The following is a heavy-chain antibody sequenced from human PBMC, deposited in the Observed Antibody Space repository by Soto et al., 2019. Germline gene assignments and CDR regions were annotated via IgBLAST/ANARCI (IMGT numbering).Heavy chain of an antibody. Sequence: QVQLVQSGAEVKKPGASVKVSCKASGYTFNSYYIHWVRQAPGQGLEWMGWINPNSDVTGYAQSYQGRVTMTRDMSMTTAYMDLTRLRSDDTAVYYCVRVGLNRKYDFDFWGQGTLITVSS. CDR1: GYTFNSYY. J-gene: IGHJ4*02. V-gene: IGHV1-2*02. CDR2: INPNSDVT. CDR3: VRVGLNRKYDFDF. D-gene: IGHD2-2*01.